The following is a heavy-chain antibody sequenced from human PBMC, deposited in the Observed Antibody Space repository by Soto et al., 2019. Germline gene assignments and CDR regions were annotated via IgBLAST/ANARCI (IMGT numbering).Heavy chain of an antibody. Sequence: GGSLRLSCAASGFTFSSYSMNWVRQAPGKGLEWVSYISSSSSTIYYADSVKGRLTISRDNAKNSLYLQMNSLRAEDTAVYYCVSDQRITMQWTACYFDYWGQGTLVTVSS. CDR2: ISSSSSTI. V-gene: IGHV3-48*01. CDR3: VSDQRITMQWTACYFDY. D-gene: IGHD3-10*01. J-gene: IGHJ4*01. CDR1: GFTFSSYS.